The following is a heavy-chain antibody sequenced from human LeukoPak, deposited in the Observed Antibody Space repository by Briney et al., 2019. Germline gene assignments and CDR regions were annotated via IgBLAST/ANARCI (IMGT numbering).Heavy chain of an antibody. V-gene: IGHV1-18*01. CDR3: ARRGIAAAGTPGGYFDY. D-gene: IGHD6-13*01. Sequence: GASVKVSCKASGYTFTSYGISWVRQAPGQGLEWMGWISAYNGNTNYAQKLQGRVTMTTDTSTSTAYMELRSLRSDDTAVHYCARRGIAAAGTPGGYFDYWGQGTLVTVSS. CDR1: GYTFTSYG. J-gene: IGHJ4*02. CDR2: ISAYNGNT.